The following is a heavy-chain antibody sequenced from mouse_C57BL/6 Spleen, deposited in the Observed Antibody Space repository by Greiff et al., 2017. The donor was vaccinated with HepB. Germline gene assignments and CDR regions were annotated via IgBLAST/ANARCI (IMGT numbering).Heavy chain of an antibody. CDR1: GFSLTSYG. Sequence: QVQLQQSGPGLVQPSQSLSITCTVSGFSLTSYGVHWVRQSPGKGLEWLGVIWSGGSTDYNAAFISRLSISKDNSKSQVFFKMNSLQADDTAIYYCARNLGRPEYFDVWGTGTTVTVSS. D-gene: IGHD4-1*01. CDR2: IWSGGST. V-gene: IGHV2-2*01. CDR3: ARNLGRPEYFDV. J-gene: IGHJ1*03.